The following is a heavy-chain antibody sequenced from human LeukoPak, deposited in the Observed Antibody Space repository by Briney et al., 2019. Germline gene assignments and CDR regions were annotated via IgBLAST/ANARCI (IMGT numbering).Heavy chain of an antibody. Sequence: PSETLSLTCTVSGGSISSSSYYWGWIRQPPGKGLEWIGSIYYSGSTHYNPSLKSRVTISVDTSKNQFSLKLSSVTAADTAVYYCARLFCSSTSCHYGMDVWGQGTTVTVSS. V-gene: IGHV4-39*01. J-gene: IGHJ6*02. D-gene: IGHD2-2*01. CDR1: GGSISSSSYY. CDR2: IYYSGST. CDR3: ARLFCSSTSCHYGMDV.